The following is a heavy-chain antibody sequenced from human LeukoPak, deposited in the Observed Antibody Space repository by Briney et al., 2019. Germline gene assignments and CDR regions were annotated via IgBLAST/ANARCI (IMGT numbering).Heavy chain of an antibody. J-gene: IGHJ4*02. CDR2: IYYSGST. D-gene: IGHD6-13*01. CDR3: AREASAPGGLSSSPRRSSWWYNFDY. CDR1: GGSISSGGYY. Sequence: PSETLSLTCTVSGGSISSGGYYWSWIRQHPGKGLEWIGYIYYSGSTYYNPSLKSRVTISVDTSKNQFSLKLSSVTAADTAVYYCAREASAPGGLSSSPRRSSWWYNFDYWGQGTLVTVSS. V-gene: IGHV4-31*03.